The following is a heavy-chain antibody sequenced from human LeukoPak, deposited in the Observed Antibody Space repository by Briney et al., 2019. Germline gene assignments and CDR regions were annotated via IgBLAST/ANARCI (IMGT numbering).Heavy chain of an antibody. J-gene: IGHJ4*02. CDR1: GFTVSSNY. Sequence: GGSLRLSCAASGFTVSSNYKSWVRQAPGKGLEWISVIYSGGSTYYADSVKGRFTISRDNSKNTLYLQMNSLRAEDTAVYYCARDWAYCSGGCCYSLDNWGQGTLVTVSS. CDR3: ARDWAYCSGGCCYSLDN. CDR2: IYSGGST. V-gene: IGHV3-53*01. D-gene: IGHD2-15*01.